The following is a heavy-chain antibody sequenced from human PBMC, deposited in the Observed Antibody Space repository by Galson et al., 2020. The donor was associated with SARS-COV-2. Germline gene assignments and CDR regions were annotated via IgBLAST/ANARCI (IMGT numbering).Heavy chain of an antibody. CDR3: AKLRGAESLYYGMDV. CDR2: ISYAGSNK. V-gene: IGHV3-30*18. J-gene: IGHJ6*02. CDR1: AFTFSSYG. D-gene: IGHD3-10*01. Sequence: GGSLRLSCAASAFTFSSYGMHWVRQAPGKGLEWVAVISYAGSNKYYADSVKGRFTVSRDNSKNTLYLQMNSLRAEDTAVYYCAKLRGAESLYYGMDVWGQGTTVTVSS.